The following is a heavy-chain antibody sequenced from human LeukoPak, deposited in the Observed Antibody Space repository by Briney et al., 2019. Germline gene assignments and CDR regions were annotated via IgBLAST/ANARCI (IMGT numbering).Heavy chain of an antibody. CDR1: GFTFSSYW. CDR2: IKHAGSEK. D-gene: IGHD3-22*01. J-gene: IGHJ4*02. CDR3: ARWSRDYYDSSGYYSDY. V-gene: IGHV3-7*01. Sequence: GGSLRLSCAASGFTFSSYWMSWVRQAPGKGLEWVANIKHAGSEKYYVDSVKGRFTISRDNAKNSLYLQMNSLRAEDTAVYYCARWSRDYYDSSGYYSDYWGQGNLVTVSS.